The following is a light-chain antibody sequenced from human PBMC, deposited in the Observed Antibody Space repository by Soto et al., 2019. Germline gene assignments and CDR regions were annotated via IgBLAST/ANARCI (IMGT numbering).Light chain of an antibody. CDR1: SSDVGTYNY. J-gene: IGLJ3*02. Sequence: QSALTQPASVSGSPGQSITISCTGTSSDVGTYNYVSWYQQHPSKAPKLVIYEVSNRPSGVSDRFSGSKSGNTASLTISRLRAEDEADYYCCSYTRTSTLVFGGWTKVTVL. CDR2: EVS. CDR3: CSYTRTSTLV. V-gene: IGLV2-14*01.